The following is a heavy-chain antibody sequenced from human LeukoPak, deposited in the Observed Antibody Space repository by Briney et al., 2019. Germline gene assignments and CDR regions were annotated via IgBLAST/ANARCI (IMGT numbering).Heavy chain of an antibody. CDR1: GYTFTGYY. CDR2: INPNSGVT. D-gene: IGHD2-8*01. V-gene: IGHV1-2*02. CDR3: ARDRDGYCTNGVCYFDY. J-gene: IGHJ4*02. Sequence: ASVKASCKASGYTFTGYYMHWVRQAPGQGLEWMGWINPNSGVTNYAQRFQGRVTMTRGTSISTAYMDLSRLRYDDTAVYSCARDRDGYCTNGVCYFDYWGQGTLVTVSS.